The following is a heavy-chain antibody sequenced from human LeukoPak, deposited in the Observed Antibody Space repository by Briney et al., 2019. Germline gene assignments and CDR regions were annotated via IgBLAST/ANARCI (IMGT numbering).Heavy chain of an antibody. V-gene: IGHV4-38-2*01. CDR1: GYSISSGYY. J-gene: IGHJ5*02. D-gene: IGHD2-15*01. CDR2: IYHSGST. CDR3: ARHDFVVVVAATPWFDP. Sequence: TSETLSLTCAVSGYSISSGYYWGWIRQPPGKGLEWIGSIYHSGSTYYNPSLKSRVTISVDTSKNQFSLRLSSVTAADTAVYYCARHDFVVVVAATPWFDPWGQGTLVTVSS.